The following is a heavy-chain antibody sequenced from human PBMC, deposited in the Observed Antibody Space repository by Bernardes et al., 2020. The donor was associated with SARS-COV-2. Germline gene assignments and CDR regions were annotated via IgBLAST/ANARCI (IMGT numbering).Heavy chain of an antibody. V-gene: IGHV4-39*01. CDR3: ARHEPQFNDYDGAGPQGDWFDP. CDR2: ISYSGST. D-gene: IGHD3-22*01. CDR1: GGSISSSGDY. Sequence: SETLSLTCTVSGGSISSSGDYWGWIRQPPGKGLEWIGDISYSGSTYYNPSLKSRVTISVDTSKNQFSLKLTSVTAADTAVFYCARHEPQFNDYDGAGPQGDWFDPWGQGTLVTVSS. J-gene: IGHJ5*02.